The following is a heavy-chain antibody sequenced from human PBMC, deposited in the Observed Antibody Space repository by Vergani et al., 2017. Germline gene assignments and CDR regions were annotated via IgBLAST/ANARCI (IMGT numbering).Heavy chain of an antibody. J-gene: IGHJ5*02. CDR2: ISWNSNSI. D-gene: IGHD6-6*01. Sequence: EVQLEESGGGLVLPGRSLRLSCVASGFTSAGYAMHWVRQAPGKGLEWVSGISWNSNSIGYADSVKGRFTISRDNAKNFLYLHMNILRAEDTALYYCAKDWGTSSGCRWFDPWGQGTLVTVSS. V-gene: IGHV3-9*02. CDR1: GFTSAGYA. CDR3: AKDWGTSSGCRWFDP.